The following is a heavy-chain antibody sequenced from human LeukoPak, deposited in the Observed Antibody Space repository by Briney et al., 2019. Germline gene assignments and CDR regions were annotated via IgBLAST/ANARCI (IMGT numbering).Heavy chain of an antibody. D-gene: IGHD3-16*02. V-gene: IGHV4-59*08. CDR1: GGSISSYY. CDR3: ARSDMITFGGVIAYYGMDV. CDR2: IYYSGST. Sequence: PETLSLTCTVSGGSISSYYWSWIRQPPGKGLEWIGYIYYSGSTNYNPSLKSRVTISVDTSKNQFSLKLSSVTAADTAVYYCARSDMITFGGVIAYYGMDVWGQGTTVTVSS. J-gene: IGHJ6*02.